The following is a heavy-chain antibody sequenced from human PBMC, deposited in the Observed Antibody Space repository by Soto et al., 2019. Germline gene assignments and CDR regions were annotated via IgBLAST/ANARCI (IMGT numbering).Heavy chain of an antibody. CDR1: GYTFTSYG. CDR2: ISAYNGNT. V-gene: IGHV1-18*01. CDR3: ARAKYSSSLIDY. J-gene: IGHJ4*02. D-gene: IGHD6-6*01. Sequence: ASVKVSCKASGYTFTSYGISWVRQAPGQGLEWMGWISAYNGNTNYAQKLQGRVTMTTDTSTSTAYIELRSLRSDDTAVYYCARAKYSSSLIDYWGQGTLVTVSS.